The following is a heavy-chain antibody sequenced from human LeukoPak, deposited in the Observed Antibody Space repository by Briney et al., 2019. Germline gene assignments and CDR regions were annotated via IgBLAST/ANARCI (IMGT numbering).Heavy chain of an antibody. V-gene: IGHV4-39*01. J-gene: IGHJ4*02. Sequence: PSETLSLTCTVSGGSISSSSYYWGWIRQPPGKGLGWIGSIYYSGSTYYNPSLKSRVTISVDTSKNQFSLKLSSVTAADTAVYYCARLSAAAATDYWGQGTLVTVSS. CDR3: ARLSAAAATDY. CDR2: IYYSGST. D-gene: IGHD6-13*01. CDR1: GGSISSSSYY.